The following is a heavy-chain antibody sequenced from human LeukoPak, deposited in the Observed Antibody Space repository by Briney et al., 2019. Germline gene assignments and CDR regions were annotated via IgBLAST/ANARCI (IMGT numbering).Heavy chain of an antibody. CDR3: ARVSGWREYYFDY. Sequence: SLRLSCAASGFTFNNNAMSWVRQAPGKGLEWIGYIYYSGSTYYNPSLKSRVTISVDTSKNQFSLKLSSVTAADTAVYYCARVSGWREYYFDYWGQGTLVTVSS. D-gene: IGHD3-10*01. J-gene: IGHJ4*02. CDR1: GFTFNNNA. CDR2: IYYSGST. V-gene: IGHV4-30-4*08.